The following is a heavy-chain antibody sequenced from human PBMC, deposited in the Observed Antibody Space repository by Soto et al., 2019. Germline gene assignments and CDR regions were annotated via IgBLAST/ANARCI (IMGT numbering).Heavy chain of an antibody. CDR1: GGSFGGYN. Sequence: SENLSLTCAVYGGSFGGYNWSWILLPPGKGPEWIGEINHSGSTNYNPSLKSRATISVDTSKNQFSLKLGSVTAADTAVYYCARGWIQLWTLYYYCYGMDVWGQGTTVTVSS. CDR2: INHSGST. J-gene: IGHJ6*02. CDR3: ARGWIQLWTLYYYCYGMDV. V-gene: IGHV4-34*01. D-gene: IGHD5-18*01.